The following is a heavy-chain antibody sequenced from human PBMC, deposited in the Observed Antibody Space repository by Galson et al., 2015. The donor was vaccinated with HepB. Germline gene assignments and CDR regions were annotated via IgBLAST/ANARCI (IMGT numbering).Heavy chain of an antibody. CDR3: AKGSSISSGYSHYFDEMNV. Sequence: SLRLSCAASGFTFSNFAMHWVRQAPGTGLEWVAVISYDGGDEYYADSVKGRFTISRDNSKNTLYLQMTSLRAEDTAVYYCAKGSSISSGYSHYFDEMNVWGQGTTVTVSS. CDR2: ISYDGGDE. J-gene: IGHJ6*02. D-gene: IGHD3-22*01. CDR1: GFTFSNFA. V-gene: IGHV3-30*18.